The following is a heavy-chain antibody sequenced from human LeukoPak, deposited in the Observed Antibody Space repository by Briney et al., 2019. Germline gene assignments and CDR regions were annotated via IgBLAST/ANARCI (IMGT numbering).Heavy chain of an antibody. CDR3: ARDRGYCSSTSCYRWFHP. Sequence: SETLSLTCTVSGFTISSYYWSWIRQPPGKGLEWVGYIYYSGSTNYNPSLKSRVTMAVDTSQNQFSLKLSSVTAEDTAVYCCARDRGYCSSTSCYRWFHPWRQGTLVTVSS. D-gene: IGHD2-2*01. CDR1: GFTISSYY. CDR2: IYYSGST. J-gene: IGHJ5*02. V-gene: IGHV4-59*12.